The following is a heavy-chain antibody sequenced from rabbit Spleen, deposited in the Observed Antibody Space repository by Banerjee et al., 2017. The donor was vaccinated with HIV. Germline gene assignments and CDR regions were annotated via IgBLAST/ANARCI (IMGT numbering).Heavy chain of an antibody. CDR2: IYTGSSGFT. D-gene: IGHD1-1*01. J-gene: IGHJ3*01. CDR1: GGPFSGDSY. V-gene: IGHV1S40*01. CDR3: ARDLPDIIGWNFGF. Sequence: QSLEESGGDLVKPGASLTLTCIASGGPFSGDSYMCWVCQAPGKGLKWIECIYTGSSGFTYFASWAKGRFAISKTSSTTVTLQMTSLTAADTATYFCARDLPDIIGWNFGFWGQATLVTVS.